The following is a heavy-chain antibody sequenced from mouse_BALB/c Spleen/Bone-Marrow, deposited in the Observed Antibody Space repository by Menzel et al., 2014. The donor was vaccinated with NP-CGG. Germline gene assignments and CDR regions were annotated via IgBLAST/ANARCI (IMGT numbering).Heavy chain of an antibody. Sequence: VQLQQSGAELVRPGSSVKISCKASGSPSSSYWMNWVKQRPGQGLEWIGQIYPGDGETNYNGKFKGNATLTADKSSSTAYMQLISLTSKDSAVYFCARKYGDYWGQGTTLTVSS. CDR2: IYPGDGET. J-gene: IGHJ2*01. CDR3: ARKYGDY. V-gene: IGHV1-80*01. D-gene: IGHD2-10*02. CDR1: GSPSSSYW.